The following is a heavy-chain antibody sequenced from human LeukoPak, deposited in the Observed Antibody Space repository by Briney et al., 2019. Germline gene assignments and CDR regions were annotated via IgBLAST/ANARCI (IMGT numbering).Heavy chain of an antibody. CDR1: GFTFSDYY. CDR3: ARVWYDILTGYYSLDY. J-gene: IGHJ4*02. Sequence: GGSLRLYCAAPGFTFSDYYMSWIRQAPGKGLEWVSYISSSGSTIYYADSVKGRFTISRDNAKNSLYLQMNSLRAEDTAVYYCARVWYDILTGYYSLDYWGQGTLVTVSS. V-gene: IGHV3-11*01. D-gene: IGHD3-9*01. CDR2: ISSSGSTI.